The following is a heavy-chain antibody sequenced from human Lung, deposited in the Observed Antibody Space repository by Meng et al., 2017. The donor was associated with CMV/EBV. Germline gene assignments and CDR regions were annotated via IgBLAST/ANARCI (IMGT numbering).Heavy chain of an antibody. CDR3: AHSDGHDILSGYSPWSYYFDY. V-gene: IGHV2-5*01. Sequence: GWGVGWIRQPPGKAPEGLALSCGNDDKRYRPSLKSRLTITKDISKNQVVLTMTNMDPVDTSTYYCAHSDGHDILSGYSPWSYYFDYWGQGALVTVSS. D-gene: IGHD3-9*01. CDR2: SCGNDDK. J-gene: IGHJ4*02. CDR1: GWG.